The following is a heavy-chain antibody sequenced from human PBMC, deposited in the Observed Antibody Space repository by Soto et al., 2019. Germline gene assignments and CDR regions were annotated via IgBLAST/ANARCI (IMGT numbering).Heavy chain of an antibody. V-gene: IGHV4-31*03. CDR3: ARDVWPYYFDY. CDR1: GGSISSGGYH. CDR2: IYYSGST. J-gene: IGHJ4*02. D-gene: IGHD2-21*01. Sequence: QVQLQESGPGLVKSSQTLSLTCTVSGGSISSGGYHWNWIRQHPGKGLEWIGNIYYSGSTYYNPSLKSRVTISIDTSKNQFSLKLSSVTAADTVVYYCARDVWPYYFDYWGQGTLVTVSS.